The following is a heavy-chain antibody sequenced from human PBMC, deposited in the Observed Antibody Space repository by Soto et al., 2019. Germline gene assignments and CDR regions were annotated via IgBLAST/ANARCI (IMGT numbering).Heavy chain of an antibody. V-gene: IGHV4-34*01. Sequence: PSETLSLTCAVYGGSFSGYYWSWIRQPPGKGLELIGEINHSGSTNYNPSLKSRVTISVDTSKNQFSLKLSSVTAADTAVYYCARGSLNFWSGYPYYYYYYMDVWGKGTTVTVSS. J-gene: IGHJ6*03. CDR2: INHSGST. D-gene: IGHD3-3*01. CDR3: ARGSLNFWSGYPYYYYYYMDV. CDR1: GGSFSGYY.